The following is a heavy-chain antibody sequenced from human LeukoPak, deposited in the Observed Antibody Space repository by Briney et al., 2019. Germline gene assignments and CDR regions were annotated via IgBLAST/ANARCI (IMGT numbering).Heavy chain of an antibody. CDR3: AKGHYYDSSGRPDWYFDL. CDR1: GFTFSSYG. V-gene: IGHV3-30*02. CDR2: IRYDGSNK. Sequence: GGSLRLSCAASGFTFSSYGMHWVRQAPGKGLEWVAFIRYDGSNKYYADSVEGRFTISRDNSKNTLYLQMNSLRAEDTAVYYCAKGHYYDSSGRPDWYFDLWGRGTLVTVSS. J-gene: IGHJ2*01. D-gene: IGHD3-22*01.